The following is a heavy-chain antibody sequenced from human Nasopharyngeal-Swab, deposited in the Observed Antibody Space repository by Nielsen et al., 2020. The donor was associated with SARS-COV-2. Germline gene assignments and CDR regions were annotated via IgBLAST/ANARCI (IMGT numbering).Heavy chain of an antibody. D-gene: IGHD6-13*01. CDR3: AKGLRSSSWYEDY. J-gene: IGHJ4*02. Sequence: VCLAPGKGLEWVSSIGNSGANTYYADSVKGRFTISRDNSKNTLYLQMNSLRAEDTAVYYCAKGLRSSSWYEDYWGQGTQVTVSS. V-gene: IGHV3-23*01. CDR2: IGNSGANT.